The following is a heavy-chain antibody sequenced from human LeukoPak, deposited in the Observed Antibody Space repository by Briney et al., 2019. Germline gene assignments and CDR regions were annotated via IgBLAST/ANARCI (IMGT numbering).Heavy chain of an antibody. Sequence: SKTLSLTCTVSGGSINNYYWSWIRQPPGKGLEWIGYIYYSGSTNYNPSLKSRVTISVDTSKNQFSLKLSSVTAADTAVYYCARDPVAGEAFDIWGQGTMVTVSS. CDR3: ARDPVAGEAFDI. CDR2: IYYSGST. D-gene: IGHD6-19*01. V-gene: IGHV4-59*01. J-gene: IGHJ3*02. CDR1: GGSINNYY.